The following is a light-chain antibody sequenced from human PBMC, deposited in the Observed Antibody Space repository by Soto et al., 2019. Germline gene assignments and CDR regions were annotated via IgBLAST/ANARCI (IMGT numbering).Light chain of an antibody. V-gene: IGLV2-11*01. CDR1: SSDVGGYNY. CDR2: DVS. CDR3: CSYAGSYTV. Sequence: QSALTQPRSVSGPPGQPVTTSCTGTSSDVGGYNYVSWYQQHPGKAPKLMIYDVSKRPSGVPDRFSGSKSGNTASLTISGLQAEDEADYYCCSYAGSYTVFGGGTKLTVL. J-gene: IGLJ2*01.